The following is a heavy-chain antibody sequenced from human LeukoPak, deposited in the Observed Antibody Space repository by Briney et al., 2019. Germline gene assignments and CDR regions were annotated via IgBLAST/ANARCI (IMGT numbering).Heavy chain of an antibody. V-gene: IGHV1-69*05. CDR1: GGTFSSYA. D-gene: IGHD2-21*02. Sequence: GASVKVSCKASGGTFSSYAISWVRQAPGQGLEWMGGIIPIFGTANYAQKFQGRVTITTDESPSTAYMELSSLRSENTAVYYCASTFADYCGGDCYPYYFDYWGQGTLVTVSS. CDR3: ASTFADYCGGDCYPYYFDY. J-gene: IGHJ4*02. CDR2: IIPIFGTA.